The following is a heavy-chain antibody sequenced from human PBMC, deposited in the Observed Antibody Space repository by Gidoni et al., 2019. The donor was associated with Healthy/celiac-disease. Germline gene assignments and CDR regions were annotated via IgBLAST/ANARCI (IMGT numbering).Heavy chain of an antibody. V-gene: IGHV3-30*18. Sequence: QVHLVESGGGVVQPGSSLRLSCAASGFTFSSSGMHWVRPAPGKGLAWVAVISYDGSNKYYADSVKGRFTISRDNSKNTLYLQMNSLRAEDTAVYYCAKAASPGVRGVKYYFDYWGQGTLVTVSS. CDR2: ISYDGSNK. CDR3: AKAASPGVRGVKYYFDY. CDR1: GFTFSSSG. D-gene: IGHD3-10*01. J-gene: IGHJ4*02.